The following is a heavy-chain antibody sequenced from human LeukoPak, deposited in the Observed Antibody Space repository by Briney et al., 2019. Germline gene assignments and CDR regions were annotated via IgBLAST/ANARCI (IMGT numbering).Heavy chain of an antibody. V-gene: IGHV3-11*06. J-gene: IGHJ4*02. CDR1: GFTFNDYY. Sequence: GGSLRLSCAASGFTFNDYYMSWIRQAPGKGLEWLSYINIGGTNTHYADSVKGRFTISRDNAKNSLYLQMNSLRAEDTAVYYCARDLNWGRPLDYWGQGTLVTVSS. D-gene: IGHD7-27*01. CDR2: INIGGTNT. CDR3: ARDLNWGRPLDY.